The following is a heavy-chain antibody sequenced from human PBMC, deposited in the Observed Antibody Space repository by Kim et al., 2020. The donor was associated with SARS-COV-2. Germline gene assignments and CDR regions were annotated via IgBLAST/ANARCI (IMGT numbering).Heavy chain of an antibody. Sequence: ASVKVSCKASGYAFSDYSIHWVRQAPGQGLEWMGWINPNTGGAHYAQKFQGWVTITRDTSFSTAYMEVTGLKSDDTAVDYCARDLGGFDSSGYFCYWGQGTRVTVSS. D-gene: IGHD3-16*01. CDR1: GYAFSDYS. V-gene: IGHV1-2*04. J-gene: IGHJ4*01. CDR2: INPNTGGA. CDR3: ARDLGGFDSSGYFCY.